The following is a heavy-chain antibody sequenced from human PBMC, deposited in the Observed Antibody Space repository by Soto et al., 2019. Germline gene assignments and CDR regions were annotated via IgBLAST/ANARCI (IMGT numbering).Heavy chain of an antibody. CDR1: GFSFSDYY. Sequence: QVQLVESGGGLVEPGGSLRLSCAASGFSFSDYYMSWIRQAPGKGLEWVSYISSSSTYTNYADSVKGRFTISRDNAKNSLYLQMNSLRAEDTAVYYCARITWSGYDPVWFWGQGTLVTVSS. CDR3: ARITWSGYDPVWF. D-gene: IGHD5-12*01. J-gene: IGHJ4*02. CDR2: ISSSSTYT. V-gene: IGHV3-11*05.